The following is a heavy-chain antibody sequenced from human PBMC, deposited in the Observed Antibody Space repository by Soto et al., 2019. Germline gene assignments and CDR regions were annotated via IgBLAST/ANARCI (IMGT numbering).Heavy chain of an antibody. J-gene: IGHJ4*02. V-gene: IGHV4-4*02. CDR1: GGSISSGTW. CDR2: IDNNEIP. Sequence: QVQLQESGPGLVKPSGTLSLTCSISGGSISSGTWWSWVRQARGTGLEWIGQIDNNEIPENNPSLXXRVIISLEKSKNHLSLEMSSVTAADTAVYYCARHGGFNLYYWGQGILVTVSS. D-gene: IGHD6-25*01. CDR3: ARHGGFNLYY.